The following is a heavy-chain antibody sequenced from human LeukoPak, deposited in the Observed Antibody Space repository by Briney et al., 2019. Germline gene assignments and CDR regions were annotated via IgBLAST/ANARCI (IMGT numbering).Heavy chain of an antibody. CDR2: IYLNGGST. J-gene: IGHJ3*02. V-gene: IGHV3-20*04. CDR1: GFTFDDYD. CDR3: ARIAMAGIGDGFDI. Sequence: PGGSLRLSCAAPGFTFDDYDMSWVRHAPGKGLEWGSGIYLNGGSTDYADSVKGRFTISRDNARNSLYLQMNSLRAEDTALYYCARIAMAGIGDGFDIWGQGTMVTVSS. D-gene: IGHD6-19*01.